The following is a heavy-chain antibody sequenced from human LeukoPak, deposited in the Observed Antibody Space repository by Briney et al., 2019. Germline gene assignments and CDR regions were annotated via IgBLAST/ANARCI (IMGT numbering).Heavy chain of an antibody. CDR3: AKDSGNSVFDY. Sequence: GGSLRLSCAASGFPFSSYGMHWVREAPGKGLEWVAVISYDGSNKYYAHSVKGRFTISRDNSKNTLYLQMDSLKAEDTAAYYCAKDSGNSVFDYWGQGTLVTVSS. CDR1: GFPFSSYG. D-gene: IGHD1-7*01. J-gene: IGHJ4*02. CDR2: ISYDGSNK. V-gene: IGHV3-30*18.